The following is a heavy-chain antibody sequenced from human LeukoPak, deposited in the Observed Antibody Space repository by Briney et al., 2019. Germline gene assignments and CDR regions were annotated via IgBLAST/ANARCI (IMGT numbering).Heavy chain of an antibody. Sequence: GGSLRLSCAASGFTFSSYALSWVRQAPGKGLEWVSLISGSGGSTYYADSVKGRFTISRDNSKNTLYLQMNSLRAEDTAVYYCAKDSYGDYDFDYWAREPWSPSPQ. D-gene: IGHD4-17*01. J-gene: IGHJ4*02. CDR1: GFTFSSYA. V-gene: IGHV3-23*01. CDR3: AKDSYGDYDFDY. CDR2: ISGSGGST.